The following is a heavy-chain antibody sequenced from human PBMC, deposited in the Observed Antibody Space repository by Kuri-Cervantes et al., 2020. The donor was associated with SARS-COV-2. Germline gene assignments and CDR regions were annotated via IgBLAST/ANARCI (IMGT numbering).Heavy chain of an antibody. CDR3: ARSGIFSFGAFFSPFDY. Sequence: GESLKISCEVSGHSFTTLWIAWVRQRPGKGLEWMGIIYLGDSDTRYSPSFQGQVTISADKSINTAYLQWRSLKASDTAMYYCARSGIFSFGAFFSPFDYWGQGTLVTVSS. CDR2: IYLGDSDT. J-gene: IGHJ4*02. D-gene: IGHD3-3*01. CDR1: GHSFTTLW. V-gene: IGHV5-51*01.